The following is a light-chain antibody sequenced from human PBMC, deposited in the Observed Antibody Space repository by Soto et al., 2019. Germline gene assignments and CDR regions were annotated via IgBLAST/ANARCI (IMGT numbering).Light chain of an antibody. J-gene: IGKJ1*01. V-gene: IGKV3-20*01. CDR2: GAS. Sequence: EIVLTQSPGTLSLSPGERATLSCRASQSVSSSYLAWYQQKPGQPPRLLIYGASSRATGIPDRFSGSGSETDFTLAVSRLEPEDFAVYYCQQYVSSPRTFGQGTKVDLK. CDR1: QSVSSSY. CDR3: QQYVSSPRT.